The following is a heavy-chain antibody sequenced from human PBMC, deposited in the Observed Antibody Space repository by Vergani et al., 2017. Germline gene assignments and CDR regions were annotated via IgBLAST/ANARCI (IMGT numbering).Heavy chain of an antibody. V-gene: IGHV4-39*01. CDR1: GGSISSSSYY. D-gene: IGHD3-3*01. J-gene: IGHJ4*02. Sequence: QLQLQESGPGLVKPSETLSLTCTVSGGSISSSSYYWGWIRQPPGKGLEWIGSIYYSGSTYYNPSLKSRVTISVDTSKNQFSLKLSSVTAADTAVYYCARHGDYDLWSGYCNYFDYWGQGTLVTVSS. CDR3: ARHGDYDLWSGYCNYFDY. CDR2: IYYSGST.